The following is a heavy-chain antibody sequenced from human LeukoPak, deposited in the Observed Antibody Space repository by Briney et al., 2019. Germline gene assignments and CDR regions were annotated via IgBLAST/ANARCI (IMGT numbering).Heavy chain of an antibody. V-gene: IGHV4-59*08. Sequence: VYLYYSGSTTSNPSLKRRVTISVETSKNQFSLKLSSVTAADTAVYYCARLDWANYYGMDVWGQGTTVTVSS. J-gene: IGHJ6*02. CDR2: LYYSGST. CDR3: ARLDWANYYGMDV. D-gene: IGHD3-9*01.